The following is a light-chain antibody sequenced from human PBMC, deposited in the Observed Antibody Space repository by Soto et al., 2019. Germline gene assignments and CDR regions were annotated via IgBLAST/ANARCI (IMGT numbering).Light chain of an antibody. V-gene: IGKV1-39*01. Sequence: DIQMTQSPSSLSASVGDRVTITCRASQSISSYLNWYQQKPGKAPKLLIYAASSLQSGVPSRFSGSGSGTDXTLTISSLQXXDFATYYCQQSYSTPHTFGQGTKLEIK. CDR3: QQSYSTPHT. CDR1: QSISSY. CDR2: AAS. J-gene: IGKJ2*01.